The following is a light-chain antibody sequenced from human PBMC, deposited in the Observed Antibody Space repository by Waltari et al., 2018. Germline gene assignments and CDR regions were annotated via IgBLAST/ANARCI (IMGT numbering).Light chain of an antibody. Sequence: SYELTQPPSVSVAPGQTTRNHCSGDALPDKSASWYQQKSGQAPLLVIYEDDKRPFGIPERFSGFSSGTMATLTIRGAQVDDEADYYCYSTDSSGNERVFGGGTKLTVL. CDR2: EDD. V-gene: IGLV3-10*01. J-gene: IGLJ2*01. CDR3: YSTDSSGNERV. CDR1: ALPDKS.